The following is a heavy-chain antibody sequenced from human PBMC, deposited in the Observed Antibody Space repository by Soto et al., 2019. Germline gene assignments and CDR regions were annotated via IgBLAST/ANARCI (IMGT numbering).Heavy chain of an antibody. CDR2: INPRGGST. CDR1: GYTFTSYY. D-gene: IGHD3-3*01. V-gene: IGHV1-46*01. J-gene: IGHJ4*02. CDR3: AREGSGGTFIFGVAEFDY. Sequence: ASVKVSCKASGYTFTSYYMHWVRQAPGQGLEWMGIINPRGGSTSYAQKFQGRVTMTRNTSTSTAYMELSSLRSEDTAVYYCAREGSGGTFIFGVAEFDYWGQGTLVTVSS.